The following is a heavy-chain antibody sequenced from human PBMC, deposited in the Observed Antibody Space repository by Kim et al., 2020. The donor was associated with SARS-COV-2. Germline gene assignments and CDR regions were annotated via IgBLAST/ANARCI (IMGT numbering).Heavy chain of an antibody. CDR3: ARGQGLITMIVVVVGAFDY. J-gene: IGHJ4*02. CDR2: IYYSGST. D-gene: IGHD3-22*01. Sequence: SETLSLTCTVSGGSISSGGYYWSWIRQHPGKGLEWIGYIYYSGSTYYNPSLESRVTISVDTSKNQFSLKLSSVTAADTAVYYCARGQGLITMIVVVVGAFDYWGQGTLVTVSS. V-gene: IGHV4-31*03. CDR1: GGSISSGGYY.